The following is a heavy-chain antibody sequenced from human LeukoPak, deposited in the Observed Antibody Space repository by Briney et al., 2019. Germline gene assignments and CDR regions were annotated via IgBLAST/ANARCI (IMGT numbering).Heavy chain of an antibody. V-gene: IGHV3-30*18. Sequence: GSLRLSCAASGFTFSSYGMHWVRQAPGKGLEWVAVISYDGSNKHYADSVKGRFTISRDNSKNTLYLQMNSLRAEDTAVYYCAKVLGYCGGDCYTDAFDIWGQGTMVTVSS. CDR2: ISYDGSNK. J-gene: IGHJ3*02. D-gene: IGHD2-21*02. CDR1: GFTFSSYG. CDR3: AKVLGYCGGDCYTDAFDI.